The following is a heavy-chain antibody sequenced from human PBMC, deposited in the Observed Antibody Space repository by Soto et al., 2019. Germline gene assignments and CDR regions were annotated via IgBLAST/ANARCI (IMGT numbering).Heavy chain of an antibody. Sequence: ASVKVSCKASGYSFTSYGIHWVRQAPGQRLEWMGWINAAVGNTKYSEKFQDRVTITRDTSATTTYMAVNSLRSEDTAVYYCARGYSDNYGDYWFAPSYYFDYWGQGTLVTVSS. CDR2: INAAVGNT. V-gene: IGHV1-3*01. CDR3: ARGYSDNYGDYWFAPSYYFDY. CDR1: GYSFTSYG. J-gene: IGHJ4*02. D-gene: IGHD4-17*01.